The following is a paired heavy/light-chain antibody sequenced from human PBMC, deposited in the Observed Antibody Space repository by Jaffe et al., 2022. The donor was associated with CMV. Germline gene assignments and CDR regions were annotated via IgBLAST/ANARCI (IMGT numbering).Light chain of an antibody. V-gene: IGKV1-33*01. CDR2: DAS. CDR1: QDITIY. Sequence: DIQMTQSPSSLSASVGDRVTITCQASQDITIYLNWYQQKPGKAPKLLIYDASNLEAGVPSRFGGSGSGTDFTFTISSLQPEDIATYYCQQYDDLPYTFGQGTKLELK. J-gene: IGKJ2*01. CDR3: QQYDDLPYT.
Heavy chain of an antibody. D-gene: IGHD6-13*01. CDR2: ISGKSTYT. J-gene: IGHJ4*02. Sequence: QVQVVESGGGLVKPGRSLRLSCAASGFTFSDYYMTWIRQAPGKGLEWISSISGKSTYTKYADSVKGRFTISRDNAKKSMFLQMNSLRAEDTAVYYCARVRGLAILDYWGQGTLVTVSS. V-gene: IGHV3-11*05. CDR3: ARVRGLAILDY. CDR1: GFTFSDYY.